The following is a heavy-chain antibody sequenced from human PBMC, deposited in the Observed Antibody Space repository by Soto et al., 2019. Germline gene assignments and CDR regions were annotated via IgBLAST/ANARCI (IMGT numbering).Heavy chain of an antibody. Sequence: QVQLVESGGGVAQPGRSLRLSCAASGFTFSNYAMHWVRQAPGKGLEWVASILYDGSNEKYADSVKGRFTISRDNSKNTLFLQMNSLGVEDTALYYCARAGGGTGYFDLWGRGTLVTVSS. D-gene: IGHD3-16*01. J-gene: IGHJ2*01. CDR1: GFTFSNYA. V-gene: IGHV3-30*04. CDR3: ARAGGGTGYFDL. CDR2: ILYDGSNE.